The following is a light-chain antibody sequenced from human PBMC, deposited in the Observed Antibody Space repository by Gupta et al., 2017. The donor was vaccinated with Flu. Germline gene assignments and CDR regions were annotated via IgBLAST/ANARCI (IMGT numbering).Light chain of an antibody. CDR3: QQYNKWPIT. CDR1: QSVGST. CDR2: GAS. Sequence: PAPLSWSPGERVPLSCRASQSVGSTLAWYEQKPGQAPRLLIFGASNRATGISARFSGSGSGTEFTLTISSLQSEDFAVYYCQQYNKWPITFGQGTRLEFK. J-gene: IGKJ5*01. V-gene: IGKV3-15*01.